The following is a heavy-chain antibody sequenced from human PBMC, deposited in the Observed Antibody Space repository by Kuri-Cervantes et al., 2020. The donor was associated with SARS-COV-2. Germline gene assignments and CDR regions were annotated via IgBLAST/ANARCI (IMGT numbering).Heavy chain of an antibody. D-gene: IGHD3-3*01. CDR3: ARTDFWSGYYVDY. J-gene: IGHJ4*02. CDR1: GGSISSHY. CDR2: IYYSGST. Sequence: SETLSLTCTVSGGSISSHYWSWIRQPPGKGLEWIGYIYYSGSTNYNPSLKSRVTISVDTSKNQFSLKLSSVTAADTAVYYCARTDFWSGYYVDYWGQGTLVTVSS. V-gene: IGHV4-59*08.